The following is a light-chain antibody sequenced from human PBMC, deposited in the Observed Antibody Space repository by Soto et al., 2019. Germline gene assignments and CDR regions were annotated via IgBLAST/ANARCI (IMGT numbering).Light chain of an antibody. CDR2: DVS. Sequence: QSALTQPASVSGSPGQSITISCTGTSSDIGSYNYVSWYQQHPGKAPKLMTYDVSNRPSGASDRFSGSKSGNTASLTISGLQAEDVADYYCCSYTSTRTYVFGSGTKLTVL. J-gene: IGLJ1*01. V-gene: IGLV2-14*01. CDR3: CSYTSTRTYV. CDR1: SSDIGSYNY.